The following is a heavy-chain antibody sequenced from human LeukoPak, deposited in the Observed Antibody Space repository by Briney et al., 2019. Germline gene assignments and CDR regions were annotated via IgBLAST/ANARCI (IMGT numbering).Heavy chain of an antibody. Sequence: SETLSLTCTVSGGSISSRSYYWGRIRQPPGKGLEWIGSIYYSGSTYHNPSLKSRVTISVDTSKNQFSLKLSSVTAADTAVYYCAKVGYSSGWYSGWFDPWGQGTLVTVSS. V-gene: IGHV4-39*01. J-gene: IGHJ5*02. CDR1: GGSISSRSYY. CDR3: AKVGYSSGWYSGWFDP. D-gene: IGHD6-19*01. CDR2: IYYSGST.